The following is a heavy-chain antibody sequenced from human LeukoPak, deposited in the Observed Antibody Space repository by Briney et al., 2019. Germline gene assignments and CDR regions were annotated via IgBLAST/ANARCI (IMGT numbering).Heavy chain of an antibody. CDR1: GYSISSGYY. CDR3: ARGTGWRVWFDP. CDR2: IYHSGST. Sequence: SETLSLTCAVSGYSISSGYYWGWIRQPPGKGLEWIGSIYHSGSTYYNPSLKSRVTISVDTSKNQFSLKLSSVTAADTAVYYCARGTGWRVWFDPWGQGTLVTVSS. J-gene: IGHJ5*02. V-gene: IGHV4-38-2*01. D-gene: IGHD3/OR15-3a*01.